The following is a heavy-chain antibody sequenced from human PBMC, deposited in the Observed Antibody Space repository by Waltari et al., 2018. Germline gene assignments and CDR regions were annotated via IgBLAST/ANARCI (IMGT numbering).Heavy chain of an antibody. CDR1: DGSITRSSYS. V-gene: IGHV4-39*07. CDR3: ARFRRDAYNYLDY. D-gene: IGHD1-1*01. Sequence: QLQLQEPGPGLVKPSETLSLTCTVSDGSITRSSYSWGWIRQPPGKGLEWVACIDQTVPTYHSPSLTSRVIISVDTSKNQFSLKLTSLTAADTAVYYCARFRRDAYNYLDYWGQGNLVTVSS. CDR2: IDQTVPT. J-gene: IGHJ4*02.